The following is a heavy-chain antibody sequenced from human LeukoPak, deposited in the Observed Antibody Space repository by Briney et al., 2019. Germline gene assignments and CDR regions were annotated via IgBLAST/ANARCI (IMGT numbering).Heavy chain of an antibody. V-gene: IGHV4-34*01. CDR3: ARDLLLDY. Sequence: PSETLSLTCAVYGGSFSGYYWNWIRQPPGEGLEWIGEIHHSGSTNYNPSLKSRVTISADTSKNQFSLKLSSVTAADTAVYYCARDLLLDYWGQGTLVTVSS. J-gene: IGHJ4*02. CDR2: IHHSGST. D-gene: IGHD2/OR15-2a*01. CDR1: GGSFSGYY.